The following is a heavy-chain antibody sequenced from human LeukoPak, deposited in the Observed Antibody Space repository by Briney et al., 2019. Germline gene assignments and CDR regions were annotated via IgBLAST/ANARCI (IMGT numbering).Heavy chain of an antibody. CDR2: FSSNGGST. J-gene: IGHJ4*02. D-gene: IGHD5-18*01. Sequence: GGSLRLSCSASGFTFSSYAMHWVRQAPGKGLEYVSAFSSNGGSTYYADSVKGRFTISRDNSKNTLYLQMSSLRAEDTAVYYCVKGYSYGQNWGQGTLVTVSS. V-gene: IGHV3-64D*06. CDR3: VKGYSYGQN. CDR1: GFTFSSYA.